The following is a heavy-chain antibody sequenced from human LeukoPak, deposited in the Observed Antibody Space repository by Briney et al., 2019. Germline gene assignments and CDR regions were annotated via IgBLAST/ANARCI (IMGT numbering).Heavy chain of an antibody. CDR1: GYTFTRYG. V-gene: IGHV1-18*01. D-gene: IGHD3-9*01. Sequence: ASVTVSCMASGYTFTRYGISWVRRAAGQGLEWMGWISAYNGNTNYAQKLQGRVTMTTDTSTTTAYMELRSLRSDDTAVYYCARENLYYDILTGYYTEYDYGMDVWGQGTTVTVSS. CDR3: ARENLYYDILTGYYTEYDYGMDV. J-gene: IGHJ6*02. CDR2: ISAYNGNT.